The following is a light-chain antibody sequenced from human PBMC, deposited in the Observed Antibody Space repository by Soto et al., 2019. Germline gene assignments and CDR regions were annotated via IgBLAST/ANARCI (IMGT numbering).Light chain of an antibody. V-gene: IGKV3-15*01. Sequence: EIVMTQSPATLSLSPGERSTLSCMASQSVSSNLAWHQQKPGQAPRILMYDASTRATGISARFSGSGSGTEFTLTISSLQSEDFAVYYCQQYHNWPITFGQGTRLEIK. CDR1: QSVSSN. CDR2: DAS. CDR3: QQYHNWPIT. J-gene: IGKJ5*01.